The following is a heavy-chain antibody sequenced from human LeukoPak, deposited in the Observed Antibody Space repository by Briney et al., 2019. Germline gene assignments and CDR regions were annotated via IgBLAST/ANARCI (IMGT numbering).Heavy chain of an antibody. V-gene: IGHV3-48*01. CDR3: ARLENYDFWSGYLPHYYMDV. CDR1: GFAFSSYS. Sequence: PGGSLRLSCAASGFAFSSYSMNWVREAPGKGREWVSYISSSSSTIYYADSVKGRFTISRDNAKNSLYLQMNSLRAEDTAVYYCARLENYDFWSGYLPHYYMDVWGKGTTVTVSS. J-gene: IGHJ6*03. D-gene: IGHD3-3*01. CDR2: ISSSSSTI.